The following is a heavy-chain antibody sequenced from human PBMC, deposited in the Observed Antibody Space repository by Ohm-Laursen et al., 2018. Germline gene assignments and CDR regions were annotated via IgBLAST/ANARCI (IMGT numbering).Heavy chain of an antibody. J-gene: IGHJ3*02. CDR3: ARDALPSGSYPDDAFDI. CDR2: ISSSSSYI. D-gene: IGHD1-26*01. V-gene: IGHV3-21*01. CDR1: GFTFSSYS. Sequence: GSLRLSCAASGFTFSSYSMNWVRQAPGKGLEWVSSISSSSSYIYYADSVKGRFTISRDNAKNSLYLQMNSLRAEDTAVYYCARDALPSGSYPDDAFDIWGQGTMVTVSS.